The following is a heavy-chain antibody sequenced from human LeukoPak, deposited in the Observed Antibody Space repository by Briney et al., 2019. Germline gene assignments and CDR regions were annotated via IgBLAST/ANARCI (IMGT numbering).Heavy chain of an antibody. D-gene: IGHD2-2*01. CDR1: GGSISSYY. CDR3: ATLGYCSSTSCHDI. CDR2: IYTSGST. J-gene: IGHJ3*02. V-gene: IGHV4-4*07. Sequence: PSETLSLTCTVSGGSISSYYWSWIRQPAGKGLEWIGRIYTSGSTNYNPSLKSRVTMSVDTSKNQFSLKLSSVTAADTAVYYCATLGYCSSTSCHDIWGQGTMVTVSS.